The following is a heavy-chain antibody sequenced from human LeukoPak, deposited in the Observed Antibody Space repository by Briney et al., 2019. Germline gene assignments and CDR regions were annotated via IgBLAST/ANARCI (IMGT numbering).Heavy chain of an antibody. CDR3: ATITMIVVGFDY. V-gene: IGHV1-24*01. CDR2: FVPEDGET. Sequence: ASVKVSCKVSGYTLTELSMHWVRQAPGKGLEWMGGFVPEDGETIYAQKFQGRVTMTEDTSTDTAYMELSSLRSEDTAVYYCATITMIVVGFDYWGQGTLVTVSS. D-gene: IGHD3-22*01. CDR1: GYTLTELS. J-gene: IGHJ4*02.